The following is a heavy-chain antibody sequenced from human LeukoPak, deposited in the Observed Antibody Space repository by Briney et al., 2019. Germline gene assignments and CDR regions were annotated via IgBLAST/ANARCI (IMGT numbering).Heavy chain of an antibody. J-gene: IGHJ6*03. CDR3: VRTTVGGYSGYFYYYYMDV. Sequence: SETLSLTCTVSGGSISSYYWSWIRQPPGKGLEWIGYIHYSGSTNYKSSLKSRVTISVDTSKNHFSLKLSSVTAADTAVYYCVRTTVGGYSGYFYYYYMDVWGKGTTVTISS. D-gene: IGHD5-12*01. CDR2: IHYSGST. V-gene: IGHV4-59*01. CDR1: GGSISSYY.